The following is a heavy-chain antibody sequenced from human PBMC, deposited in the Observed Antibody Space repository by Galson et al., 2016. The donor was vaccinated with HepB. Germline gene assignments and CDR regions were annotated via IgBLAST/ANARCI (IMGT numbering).Heavy chain of an antibody. CDR3: AKVGPSCSSTRCSDYYFDY. CDR1: GFSVSNNY. D-gene: IGHD2-2*01. Sequence: SLRLSCAASGFSVSNNYMSWVRQAPGKGLECVSVIHDDGSTNYADSVMGRLSISRDNSKNTLYLQMNSLRGEDTAVYYCAKVGPSCSSTRCSDYYFDYWGQGTLVTVSS. J-gene: IGHJ4*02. CDR2: IHDDGST. V-gene: IGHV3-53*01.